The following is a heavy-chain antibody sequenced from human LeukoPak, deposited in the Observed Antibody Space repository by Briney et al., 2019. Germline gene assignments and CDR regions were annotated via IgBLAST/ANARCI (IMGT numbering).Heavy chain of an antibody. CDR1: GFTFDDYA. V-gene: IGHV3-9*01. Sequence: PGGSLRLSCAASGFTFDDYAMHWVRQAPGKGLGWVSGISWNSGSIGYADSVKGRFTISRDNAKNSLYLQMNSLRAEDTALYYYAKDYGSGYYYDSGVDYWGQGTLVTVSS. CDR2: ISWNSGSI. CDR3: AKDYGSGYYYDSGVDY. J-gene: IGHJ4*02. D-gene: IGHD3-22*01.